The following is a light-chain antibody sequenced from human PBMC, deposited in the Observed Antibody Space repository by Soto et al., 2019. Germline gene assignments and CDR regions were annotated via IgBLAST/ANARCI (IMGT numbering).Light chain of an antibody. CDR2: EVN. Sequence: QSVLTQPPSASGSPGQSVTISCTGSSSDVGGYNYVSCYQQHPGKVPKLMVYEVNKRPSGVPDRFSGSKSGNTASLTVSGLQGEDEADYYCTSYAGGNNVFGTGTKLTVL. V-gene: IGLV2-8*01. CDR1: SSDVGGYNY. J-gene: IGLJ1*01. CDR3: TSYAGGNNV.